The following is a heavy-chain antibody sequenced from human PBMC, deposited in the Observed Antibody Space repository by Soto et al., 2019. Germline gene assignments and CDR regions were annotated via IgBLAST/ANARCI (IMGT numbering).Heavy chain of an antibody. CDR3: SRHIAFKVLGYCSGGSCYSRPFDP. D-gene: IGHD2-15*01. J-gene: IGHJ5*02. V-gene: IGHV4-34*01. CDR1: GGSFSGYY. Sequence: HVQLQQWGAGLLKPSETLSLTCAVYGGSFSGYYWSWIRQPPGKGLEWIGEINHSGSTNYNPSLKSRVTRSVDTSKNQFSLKLSSVTAAHTAVYYCSRHIAFKVLGYCSGGSCYSRPFDPWGQGTLVTVSS. CDR2: INHSGST.